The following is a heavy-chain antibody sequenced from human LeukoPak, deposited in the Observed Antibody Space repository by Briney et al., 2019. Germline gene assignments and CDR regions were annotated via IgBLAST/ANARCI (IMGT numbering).Heavy chain of an antibody. CDR3: ARAYSSGWYGY. CDR1: GYTFTSYA. V-gene: IGHV1-3*01. J-gene: IGHJ4*02. Sequence: ASVKVSCEASGYTFTSYAMHWVRQAPGQRLEWMGWINAGNGNTKYSQKFQGRVTMTRDTSTSTVYMELSSLRSEDTAVYYCARAYSSGWYGYWGQGTLVTVSS. CDR2: INAGNGNT. D-gene: IGHD6-19*01.